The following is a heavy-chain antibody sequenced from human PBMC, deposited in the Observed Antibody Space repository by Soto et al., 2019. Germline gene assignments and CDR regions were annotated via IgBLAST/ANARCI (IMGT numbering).Heavy chain of an antibody. J-gene: IGHJ3*01. Sequence: VQLLESGGDLVQPGGSLRLSCVASGFILNNYAMSWGRQAPGKGVEWVSTIGGTDGDSDGVPWYEDSVKGRFTTSRDSPANTLFLHMDNLRAEDSALYYCVKRGRTWAAFDFWGQGTTVVVSS. CDR2: IGGTDGDSDGVP. CDR3: VKRGRTWAAFDF. V-gene: IGHV3-23*01. CDR1: GFILNNYA. D-gene: IGHD2-2*01.